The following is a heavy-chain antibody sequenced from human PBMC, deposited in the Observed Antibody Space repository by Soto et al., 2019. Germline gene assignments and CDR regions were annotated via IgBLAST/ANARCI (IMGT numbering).Heavy chain of an antibody. V-gene: IGHV4-31*03. J-gene: IGHJ4*01. D-gene: IGHD5-12*01. CDR3: ARSTGYDFDS. CDR1: GGSVNSGDYY. CDR2: IYYTGST. Sequence: PSETLSLTCTVSGGSVNSGDYYWSWIRQLPGKGLEWIAYIYYTGSTYYNPSLRSRGTISADTSKNQFSLRLSSVTAADTAVYYCARSTGYDFDSWGHGTLVTVSS.